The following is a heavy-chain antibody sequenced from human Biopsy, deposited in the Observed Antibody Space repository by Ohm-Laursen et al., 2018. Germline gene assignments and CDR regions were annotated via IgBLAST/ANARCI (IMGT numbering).Heavy chain of an antibody. CDR1: GDSISSYY. CDR3: ARDRGYYSDRTVPGYFDL. V-gene: IGHV4-59*01. CDR2: GYYTWST. J-gene: IGHJ2*01. Sequence: GTLSLTCTVSGDSISSYYWGWIRQPPRKGLQGVGYGYYTWSTDYNPSLQSRVTISVDTSKNHFSLRLRSVTPADTAIYYCARDRGYYSDRTVPGYFDLWGRGTLVTVSS. D-gene: IGHD3-22*01.